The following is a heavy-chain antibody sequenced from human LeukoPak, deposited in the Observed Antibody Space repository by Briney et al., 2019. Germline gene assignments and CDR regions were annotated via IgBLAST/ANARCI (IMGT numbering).Heavy chain of an antibody. Sequence: GGSLRLSCAASGFDLSRNGMHWVRQAPGKGLEWVSFIRYDGSKTFYGDSVTGRFTISRDNSKNTLYLQMNSLRPEDTAVYYCERDFDDVNSNYYYIPEYWGQGVLVTVSS. V-gene: IGHV3-30*02. D-gene: IGHD3-22*01. CDR3: ERDFDDVNSNYYYIPEY. CDR1: GFDLSRNG. J-gene: IGHJ4*02. CDR2: IRYDGSKT.